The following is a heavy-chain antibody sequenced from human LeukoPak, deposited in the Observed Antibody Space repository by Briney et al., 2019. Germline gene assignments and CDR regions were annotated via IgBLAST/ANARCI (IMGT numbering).Heavy chain of an antibody. J-gene: IGHJ4*02. Sequence: SGGSLRLSCVGSGFTFSSYWMSWVRQAPGKGLEWVANIKQDGSEKYYVDSVEGRFTISRDNAKNSLYLQMNSLRAEDTAVYFCARAYSSGWTYYFDYWGQGTLVTVSS. CDR3: ARAYSSGWTYYFDY. CDR1: GFTFSSYW. CDR2: IKQDGSEK. D-gene: IGHD6-19*01. V-gene: IGHV3-7*01.